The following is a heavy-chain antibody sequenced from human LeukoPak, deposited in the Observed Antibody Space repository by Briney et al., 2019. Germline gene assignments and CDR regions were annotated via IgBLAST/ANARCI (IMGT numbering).Heavy chain of an antibody. CDR1: GFTLPYG. CDR3: ARRGYYDRSGYDY. CDR2: ISGRSSDI. D-gene: IGHD3-22*01. Sequence: GGSLRLSCVVSGFTLPYGMSWVRQAPGKGLEWVSSISGRSSDIYHADSVKGRFTISRDNAKNSLYLQMNSLRAEDTAVYYCARRGYYDRSGYDYWGQGTLVTVSS. V-gene: IGHV3-21*01. J-gene: IGHJ4*02.